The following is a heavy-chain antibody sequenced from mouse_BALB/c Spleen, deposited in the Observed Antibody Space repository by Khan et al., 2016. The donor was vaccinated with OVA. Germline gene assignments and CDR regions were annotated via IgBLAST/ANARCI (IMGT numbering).Heavy chain of an antibody. J-gene: IGHJ2*01. CDR3: AWYITPGVAIYY. Sequence: EVKVVESGGGLVKPGGSLKLSGAASGLTFSSSAMSWVRQTPETRLEWVATISTGGRKIYYADSVKGRFTISGDNAKHTLSLQLNSLWSEDTAMYYSAWYITPGVAIYYWGQGTTLTVSS. CDR2: ISTGGRKI. V-gene: IGHV5-9-1*01. D-gene: IGHD1-1*01. CDR1: GLTFSSSA.